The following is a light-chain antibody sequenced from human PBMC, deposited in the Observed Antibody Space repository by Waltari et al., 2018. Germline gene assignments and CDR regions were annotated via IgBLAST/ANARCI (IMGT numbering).Light chain of an antibody. J-gene: IGLJ2*01. CDR2: QDT. Sequence: SYDLTQPPSVSASPGQTASIPCLGDKFGDKYVSWYQQKPAQSPVLVIYQDTKRPSVIPERFSASNSGNTATLTVSETQAVDEASYYCQTWDSNTVVFGGGTTLTVL. CDR1: KFGDKY. CDR3: QTWDSNTVV. V-gene: IGLV3-1*01.